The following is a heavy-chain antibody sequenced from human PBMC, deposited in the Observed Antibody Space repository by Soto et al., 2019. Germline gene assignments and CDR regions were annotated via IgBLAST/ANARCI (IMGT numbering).Heavy chain of an antibody. CDR3: ARDTAFVASGLFDP. D-gene: IGHD3-22*01. CDR2: ISDSATTT. J-gene: IGHJ5*02. CDR1: GFTFSDYY. V-gene: IGHV3-11*01. Sequence: VGSLRLSCAASGFTFSDYYMTWIRQAPGKGLEWVSHISDSATTTHYADSVKGRFTISRDNAKKSLYLQMNSLRADDTAVYFCARDTAFVASGLFDPWGQGTLVTVSS.